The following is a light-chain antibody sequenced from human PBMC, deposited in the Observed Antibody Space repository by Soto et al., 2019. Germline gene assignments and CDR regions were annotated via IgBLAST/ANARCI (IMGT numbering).Light chain of an antibody. J-gene: IGLJ1*01. Sequence: QSVLTQPASVSGSPGQSITISCTGTSSDVGGYNYVSWYQQHPGKVPKLMIYEVTNRPSGVSNRFSGSKSVNTASLTISGLQAEDEADYYCSAYTSSRTYVFGTGTKXT. V-gene: IGLV2-14*01. CDR2: EVT. CDR1: SSDVGGYNY. CDR3: SAYTSSRTYV.